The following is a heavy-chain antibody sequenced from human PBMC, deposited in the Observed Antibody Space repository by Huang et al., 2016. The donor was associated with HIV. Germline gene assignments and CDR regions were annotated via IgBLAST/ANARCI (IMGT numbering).Heavy chain of an antibody. CDR2: INHREST. CDR3: ARGQGGYYYYYMDV. Sequence: QVQLQQWGAGLLRPSETLSLTCAVYGGSFSGYYGTWIRQPPGKGLEWIGEINHRESTNYNPDLKSRFTISVDTSRNQFSLTLTSVTAADTAVYYCARGQGGYYYYYMDVWGKGTTVTVSS. V-gene: IGHV4-34*01. J-gene: IGHJ6*03. CDR1: GGSFSGYY.